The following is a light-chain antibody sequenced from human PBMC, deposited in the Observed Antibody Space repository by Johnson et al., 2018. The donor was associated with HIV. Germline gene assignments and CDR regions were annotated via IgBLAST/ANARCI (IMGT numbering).Light chain of an antibody. CDR1: SSNIGNNY. V-gene: IGLV1-51*01. CDR3: GTWDSSLSARYV. J-gene: IGLJ1*01. Sequence: QPVLTQPPSMSAAPGQKVTISCSGSSSNIGNNYVSWYQQLPGTAPKLLIYDNNKRPSGIPDRFSGSKSGTSATLGITGLPTADEADYYCGTWDSSLSARYVFGTGTKVTVL. CDR2: DNN.